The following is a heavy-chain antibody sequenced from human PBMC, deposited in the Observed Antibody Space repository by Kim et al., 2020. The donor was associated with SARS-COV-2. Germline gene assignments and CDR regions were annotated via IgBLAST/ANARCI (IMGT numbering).Heavy chain of an antibody. Sequence: SVKVSCKASGGTFSSYAISWVRQAPGQGLEWMGGIIPIFGTANYAQKFQGRVTITADESTSTAYMELSSLRSEDTAVYYCARGSLSDYVSSGYLTPTHWCWFDPWGQGTLVTVSS. V-gene: IGHV1-69*13. CDR3: ARGSLSDYVSSGYLTPTHWCWFDP. D-gene: IGHD3-22*01. J-gene: IGHJ5*02. CDR1: GGTFSSYA. CDR2: IIPIFGTA.